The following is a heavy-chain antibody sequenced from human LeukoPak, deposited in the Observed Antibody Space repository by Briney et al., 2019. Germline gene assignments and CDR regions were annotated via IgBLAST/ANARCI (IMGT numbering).Heavy chain of an antibody. CDR2: ISSSSSYI. V-gene: IGHV3-21*01. CDR3: ARESGARTFDY. D-gene: IGHD1-26*01. J-gene: IGHJ4*02. Sequence: GGSLRRSCAASGFTFSSYSMNWVRQAPGKELEWVSSISSSSSYIYYADSVKGRFTISRDNAKNSLYLQMNSLRAEDTAVYYCARESGARTFDYWGQGTLVTVSS. CDR1: GFTFSSYS.